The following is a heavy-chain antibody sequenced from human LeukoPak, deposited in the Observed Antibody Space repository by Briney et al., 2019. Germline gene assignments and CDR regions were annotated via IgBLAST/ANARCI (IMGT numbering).Heavy chain of an antibody. CDR1: GFTLSSYA. V-gene: IGHV3-23*01. D-gene: IGHD3-16*02. CDR2: ISSSGGST. CDR3: ARSLSSRFSGPRRPYYFDS. Sequence: GGSLRLSCAAPGFTLSSYAMSWVRQAPGKGLQWVSGISSSGGSTYYVDSVKGRFTISTDNSKNTLYLQMNSLRTEDTAVYYCARSLSSRFSGPRRPYYFDSWGQGTLVTVSS. J-gene: IGHJ4*02.